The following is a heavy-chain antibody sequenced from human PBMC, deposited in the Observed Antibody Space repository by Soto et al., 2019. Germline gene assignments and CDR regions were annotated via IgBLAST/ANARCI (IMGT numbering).Heavy chain of an antibody. CDR1: GYTFTSYG. D-gene: IGHD2-21*02. Sequence: QVQLVQSGAEVKKPGASVKVSCKASGYTFTSYGITWVRQAPGQGLEWMGGISAYNGNTNYAQKLQGRVTMTTDTSTRTAYMELRSLRSDDTAVYYCARASSYCGGDCYYYYGMDVWCQGTTVTVYS. CDR2: ISAYNGNT. J-gene: IGHJ6*02. CDR3: ARASSYCGGDCYYYYGMDV. V-gene: IGHV1-18*01.